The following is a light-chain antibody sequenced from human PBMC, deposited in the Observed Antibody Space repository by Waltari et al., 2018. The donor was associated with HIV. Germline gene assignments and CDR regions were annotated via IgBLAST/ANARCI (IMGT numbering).Light chain of an antibody. CDR1: SSNIGSGYD. CDR2: ANS. J-gene: IGLJ3*02. CDR3: QSYDSSLSGWV. V-gene: IGLV1-40*01. Sequence: VTISCSGSSSNIGSGYDVHWYQQLPGTAPKLLIYANSNRPSGVPDRFSGSKSGTSASLAITGLQAEDEADYYCQSYDSSLSGWVFGGGTKLTVL.